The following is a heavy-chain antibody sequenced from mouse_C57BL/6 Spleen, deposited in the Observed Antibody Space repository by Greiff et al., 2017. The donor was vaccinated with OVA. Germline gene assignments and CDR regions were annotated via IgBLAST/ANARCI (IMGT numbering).Heavy chain of an antibody. CDR2: IRNKANNHAT. V-gene: IGHV6-6*01. J-gene: IGHJ3*01. D-gene: IGHD2-4*01. CDR3: TRTYYDYAWFAY. CDR1: GFTFSDAW. Sequence: EVQRVESGGGLVQPGGSMKLSCAASGFTFSDAWMDWVRQSPEKGLEWVAEIRNKANNHATYYAESVKGRFTISRDDSKSSVYLQMNSLRAEDTGIYYCTRTYYDYAWFAYWGQGTLVTVSA.